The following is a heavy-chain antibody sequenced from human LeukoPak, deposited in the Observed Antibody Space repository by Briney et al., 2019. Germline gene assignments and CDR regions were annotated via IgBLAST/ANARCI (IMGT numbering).Heavy chain of an antibody. V-gene: IGHV3-23*01. CDR2: ISGSGGST. CDR1: GFTFNTYG. D-gene: IGHD3-3*01. CDR3: AKSNLVAYYDFWSAPGTAFFDY. J-gene: IGHJ4*02. Sequence: GGSLRLSCAASGFTFNTYGMNWVRQAPGKGLEWVSAISGSGGSTYYADSVKGRFTISRDNSKNTLYLQMNSLRAEDTAVYYCAKSNLVAYYDFWSAPGTAFFDYWGQGTLVTVSS.